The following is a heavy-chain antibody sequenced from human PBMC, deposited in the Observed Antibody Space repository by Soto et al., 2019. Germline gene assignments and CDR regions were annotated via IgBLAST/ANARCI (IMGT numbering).Heavy chain of an antibody. V-gene: IGHV1-24*01. D-gene: IGHD3-3*01. Sequence: ASVKVSCKVSGYTLTELSMHWVRQAPGKGLEWMGGFDPEDGETIYAQKFQGRVTMTEDTSTDTAYMELSSLRSEDTAMYYCATIPGFWSGYWFDPWGQGTLVTVSS. CDR1: GYTLTELS. J-gene: IGHJ5*02. CDR2: FDPEDGET. CDR3: ATIPGFWSGYWFDP.